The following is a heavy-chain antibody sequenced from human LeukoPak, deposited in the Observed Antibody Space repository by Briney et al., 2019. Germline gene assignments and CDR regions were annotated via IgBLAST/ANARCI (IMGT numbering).Heavy chain of an antibody. CDR3: ARDGYSGYQGGPGFDY. J-gene: IGHJ4*02. CDR1: GGTFSSYA. D-gene: IGHD5-12*01. V-gene: IGHV1-69*01. CDR2: IIPIFGTA. Sequence: SVKVSCKASGGTFSSYAISWVRQAPGQGLEWMGGIIPIFGTANYAQKFQGRVTITADESTSTAYMELSSLRSEDTAVYYCARDGYSGYQGGPGFDYRGQGTLVTVSS.